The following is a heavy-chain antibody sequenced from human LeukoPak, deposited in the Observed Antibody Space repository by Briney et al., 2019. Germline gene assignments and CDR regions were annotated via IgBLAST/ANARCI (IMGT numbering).Heavy chain of an antibody. J-gene: IGHJ3*02. V-gene: IGHV3-9*01. CDR1: GFTFDDFA. D-gene: IGHD3-10*01. Sequence: GGSLRLSCAASGFTFDDFAMHWVRQAPGKGLEWVSGVSWNSDSIGYADSVKGRFTISRDNAKNSLYLQMNSLRAEDTAFYYCAKDIFTLLRGAFGIWGQGTMVTVSS. CDR3: AKDIFTLLRGAFGI. CDR2: VSWNSDSI.